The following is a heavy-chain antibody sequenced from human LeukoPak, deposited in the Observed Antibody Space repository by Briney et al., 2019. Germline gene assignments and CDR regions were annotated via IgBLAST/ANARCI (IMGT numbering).Heavy chain of an antibody. J-gene: IGHJ4*02. CDR3: ARSEALRAAAALDY. V-gene: IGHV1-18*04. CDR1: GYTFTGYY. CDR2: ISVYNGNT. Sequence: APVKVSCKASGYTFTGYYMHWVRQAPGQGLEWMGWISVYNGNTNYAQKFQGRVTMTTDTSTSTAYMELRSLRSDDTAVYYCARSEALRAAAALDYWGQGTLVTVSS. D-gene: IGHD6-13*01.